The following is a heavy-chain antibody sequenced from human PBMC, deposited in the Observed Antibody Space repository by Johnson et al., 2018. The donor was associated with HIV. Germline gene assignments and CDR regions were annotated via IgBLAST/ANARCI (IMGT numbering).Heavy chain of an antibody. D-gene: IGHD2-15*01. CDR2: ISGSGYRT. CDR1: GFTFSSYG. J-gene: IGHJ3*02. CDR3: ARAVCRGGRCYSHDAFDI. V-gene: IGHV3-23*04. Sequence: VQLVESGGGVVQPGRSLRLSCAASGFTFSSYGMHWVRQAPGKGLEWVSPISGSGYRTYYADSVKGRFTISRDNSKNTLYLQMNSLRAEDTAVYYCARAVCRGGRCYSHDAFDIWGQGTMVTVSS.